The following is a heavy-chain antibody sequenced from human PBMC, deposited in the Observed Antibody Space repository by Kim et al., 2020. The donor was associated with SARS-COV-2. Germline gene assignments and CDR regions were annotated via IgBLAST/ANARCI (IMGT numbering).Heavy chain of an antibody. V-gene: IGHV1-24*01. CDR3: ATGDSSGYY. CDR2: GET. Sequence: GETIYAQKFQGRVTMTEDTSTDTAYMELSSLRSEDTAVYYCATGDSSGYYWGQGTLVTVSS. D-gene: IGHD6-19*01. J-gene: IGHJ4*02.